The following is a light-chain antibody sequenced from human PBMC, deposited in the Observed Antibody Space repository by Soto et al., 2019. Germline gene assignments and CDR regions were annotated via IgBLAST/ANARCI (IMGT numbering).Light chain of an antibody. CDR2: DVR. CDR1: SSDVGGYNY. J-gene: IGLJ3*02. Sequence: QSAVTQPASVSGSPGQSITISCTGTSSDVGGYNYVSWYQQHPDKAPKLLIFDVRSRPSGISNRFSGSKYGNTASLTISGLQAADGADYYGSSYSTSGALVFGGGTKLTVL. V-gene: IGLV2-14*03. CDR3: SSYSTSGALV.